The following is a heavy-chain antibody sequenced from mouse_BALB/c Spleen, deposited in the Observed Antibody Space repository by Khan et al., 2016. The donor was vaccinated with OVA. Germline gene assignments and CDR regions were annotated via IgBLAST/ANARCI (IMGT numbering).Heavy chain of an antibody. V-gene: IGHV2-6-4*01. Sequence: QVQLKQSGPGLVAPSQSLAITCTVSGFSLSRYSVHWIRQPPGKGLEWLGIIWGGGSTDYNSALKSRLSISTVNSKSQVFFKMNRLQTDDTAMYYCARDRDGGSYWYFDVWGAGATVTVAS. CDR2: IWGGGST. CDR1: GFSLSRYS. D-gene: IGHD2-14*01. J-gene: IGHJ1*01. CDR3: ARDRDGGSYWYFDV.